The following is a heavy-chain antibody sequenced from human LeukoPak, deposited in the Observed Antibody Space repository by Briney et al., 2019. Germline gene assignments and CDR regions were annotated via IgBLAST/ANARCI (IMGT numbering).Heavy chain of an antibody. D-gene: IGHD2-2*01. CDR3: ARVSGVVTDCSSTSCYYNWFDP. J-gene: IGHJ5*02. CDR2: ISAYNGNT. V-gene: IGHV1-18*01. CDR1: GYTLTSYG. Sequence: ASVKVSCKASGYTLTSYGISWVRQAPGQGLEWMGWISAYNGNTNYAQKLQGRVTMTTDTSTSTAYMELRSLRSDDTAVYYCARVSGVVTDCSSTSCYYNWFDPWGQGTLVTVSS.